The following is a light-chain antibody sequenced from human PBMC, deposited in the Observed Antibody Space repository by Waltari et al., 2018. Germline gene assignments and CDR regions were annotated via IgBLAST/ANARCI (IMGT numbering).Light chain of an antibody. J-gene: IGLJ1*01. CDR3: SSYAGSNNFV. Sequence: SALTQAPSASGSPGQSVTISCTGTSSDVGAYNYVSWYRQHPGKGPEVIIYEVNKRPSGGPVRFSGSKSGNTASLTVSGLQAEDEADYYCSSYAGSNNFVFGTGTTVTVL. CDR1: SSDVGAYNY. CDR2: EVN. V-gene: IGLV2-8*01.